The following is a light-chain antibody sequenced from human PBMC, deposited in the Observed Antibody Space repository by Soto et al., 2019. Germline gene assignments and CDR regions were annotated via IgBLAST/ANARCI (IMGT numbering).Light chain of an antibody. J-gene: IGLJ3*02. CDR3: SSYTSRGTWV. Sequence: QSALTQPPSVAGSPGQSVTISCTGTSSDVGSYNRVSWYQQPPGTAPKLMICQVSNRPSGVPDRFSGAKSGNTASLTISGLPAEDEADYYCSSYTSRGTWVFGGGTKLTVL. CDR1: SSDVGSYNR. V-gene: IGLV2-18*02. CDR2: QVS.